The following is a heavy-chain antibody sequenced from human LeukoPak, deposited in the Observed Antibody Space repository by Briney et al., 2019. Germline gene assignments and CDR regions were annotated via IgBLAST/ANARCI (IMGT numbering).Heavy chain of an antibody. CDR2: INHSGSA. CDR1: GGSFSGYY. Sequence: PSETLSLTCGVYGGSFSGYYWSWIRQPPGKRLEWIGEINHSGSAHYNPSLKSRVTISVDTSKSQFSLRLSSVTAADTAVYYCARLRKFCGGDCQDDFDIWGQGTMVTVSS. D-gene: IGHD2-21*02. J-gene: IGHJ3*02. V-gene: IGHV4-34*01. CDR3: ARLRKFCGGDCQDDFDI.